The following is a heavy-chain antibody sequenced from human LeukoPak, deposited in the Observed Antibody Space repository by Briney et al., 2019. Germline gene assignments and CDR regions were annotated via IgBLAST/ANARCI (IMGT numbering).Heavy chain of an antibody. CDR1: GFTFSGYW. Sequence: PGGSLRLSCAASGFTFSGYWMHWVRQAPGKGLVWVSRVNSDGSSTGYADSVEGRFTISRDNAKNTLYLQMNSLRAEDTAVYYCARVGEPNAFDYWGQGTLVTVSS. J-gene: IGHJ4*02. V-gene: IGHV3-74*01. D-gene: IGHD1-26*01. CDR3: ARVGEPNAFDY. CDR2: VNSDGSST.